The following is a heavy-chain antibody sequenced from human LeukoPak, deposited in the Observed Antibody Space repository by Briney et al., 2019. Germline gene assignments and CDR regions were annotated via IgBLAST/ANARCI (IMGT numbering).Heavy chain of an antibody. CDR3: ARGRRDGYTLYYMDV. D-gene: IGHD5-24*01. CDR2: IYYSGTT. V-gene: IGHV4-39*07. CDR1: GGSITSSSYY. Sequence: SETLSLTCTVSGGSITSSSYYWGWIRQPPGKGLEWIGSIYYSGTTHYNPSLKSRVTISTDTSKNQFSLKLSSVTAADTAVYYCARGRRDGYTLYYMDVWGRGTKVTVSS. J-gene: IGHJ6*03.